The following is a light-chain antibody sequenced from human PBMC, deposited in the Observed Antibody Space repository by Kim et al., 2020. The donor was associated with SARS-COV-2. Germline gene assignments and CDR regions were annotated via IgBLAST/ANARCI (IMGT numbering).Light chain of an antibody. CDR3: QQYDSYLS. CDR2: DVS. V-gene: IGKV1-5*01. J-gene: IGKJ4*01. CDR1: QSISSW. Sequence: DIQMTQSPSTLSASVGDRVTITCRASQSISSWLAWYQQKPGKAPKLLIYDVSSLESGVPSRFSGSRSGTEFTLTISSLQPDDFATYYCQQYDSYLSFGGGTKVDIK.